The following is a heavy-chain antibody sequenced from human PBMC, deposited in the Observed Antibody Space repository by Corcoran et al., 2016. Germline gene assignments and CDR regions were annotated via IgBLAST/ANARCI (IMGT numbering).Heavy chain of an antibody. J-gene: IGHJ4*02. CDR3: ARDIYYDSSGPFGY. D-gene: IGHD3-22*01. V-gene: IGHV3-48*04. Sequence: EVQLVEPGGGLVQPGGSLRLSCAASGFTFSSYSMNWVRQAPGKGLEWVSYISSSSSTIYYADSVKGRFTISRDNAKNSLYLQMNSLRAEDTAVYYCARDIYYDSSGPFGYWGQGTLVTVSS. CDR1: GFTFSSYS. CDR2: ISSSSSTI.